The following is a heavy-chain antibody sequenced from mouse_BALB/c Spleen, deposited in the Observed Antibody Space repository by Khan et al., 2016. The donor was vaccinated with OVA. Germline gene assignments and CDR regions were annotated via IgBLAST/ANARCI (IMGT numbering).Heavy chain of an antibody. CDR3: AKHLILYPYYIDY. J-gene: IGHJ2*01. V-gene: IGHV2-6-5*01. Sequence: QVQLKQSGPGLVAPSQSLSITCTVSGFSLTDYGVSWIRQPPGKGLEWLGVIWGGGITYYNSALKSRLSISKDNSKSQVFLKMNSLQTDDTAMYYCAKHLILYPYYIDYWGHGTTLTVSS. CDR2: IWGGGIT. CDR1: GFSLTDYG.